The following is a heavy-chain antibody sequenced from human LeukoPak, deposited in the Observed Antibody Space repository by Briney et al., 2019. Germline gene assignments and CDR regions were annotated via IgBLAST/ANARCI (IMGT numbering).Heavy chain of an antibody. CDR2: IYYSGST. J-gene: IGHJ4*02. CDR3: ARTLYDSSGYYYGY. D-gene: IGHD3-22*01. CDR1: GGSISSSSYY. Sequence: PSETLSLTCTVSGGSISSSSYYWGWIRQPPGKGLEWIGSIYYSGSTYYNPSLKSRVTISVDTSKNQFSLKLSSVTAADTAVYYCARTLYDSSGYYYGYWGQGTLVTVSS. V-gene: IGHV4-39*07.